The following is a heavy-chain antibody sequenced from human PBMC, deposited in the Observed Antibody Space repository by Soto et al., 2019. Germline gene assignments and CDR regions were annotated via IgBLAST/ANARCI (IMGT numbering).Heavy chain of an antibody. V-gene: IGHV5-51*01. CDR2: SYPADSYT. D-gene: IGHD6-13*01. CDR3: ARHPSSSWQTRPSYGMDV. J-gene: IGHJ6*02. Sequence: GESLKISRKGSGYSFTSYWVGCVLPMPGKAVEWMGISYPADSYTNYRPSCQGHVTISADKSISTAYLQWSSLKASDPAMYYCARHPSSSWQTRPSYGMDVWGQGTTVSVSS. CDR1: GYSFTSYW.